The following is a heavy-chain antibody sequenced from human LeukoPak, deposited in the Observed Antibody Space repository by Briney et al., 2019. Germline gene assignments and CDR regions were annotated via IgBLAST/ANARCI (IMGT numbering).Heavy chain of an antibody. CDR3: ARDLHDSSGEPIPFDI. V-gene: IGHV3-7*01. J-gene: IGHJ3*02. D-gene: IGHD3-22*01. CDR1: GFTFSSYW. Sequence: PGGSLRLSCAASGFTFSSYWMSWVRQAPGKGLEWVANIKQDGSEKYYVDSVKGRFTISRDNAKNSLYLQMNSLRAEDTAVYYCARDLHDSSGEPIPFDIWGQGTMVTVSS. CDR2: IKQDGSEK.